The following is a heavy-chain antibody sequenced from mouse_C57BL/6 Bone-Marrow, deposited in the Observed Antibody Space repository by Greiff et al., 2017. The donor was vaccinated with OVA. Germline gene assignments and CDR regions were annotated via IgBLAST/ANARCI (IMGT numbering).Heavy chain of an antibody. CDR3: ARHPQGTGGFAY. CDR2: IYPGDGDT. D-gene: IGHD3-3*01. Sequence: QVQLKESGAELVKPGASVKISCKASGYAFSSYWMNWVKQRPGKGLEWIGQIYPGDGDTNYNGKFKGKATLTADKSSSTAYMQLSSLTSEDSAVYFCARHPQGTGGFAYWGQGTLVTVSA. V-gene: IGHV1-80*01. CDR1: GYAFSSYW. J-gene: IGHJ3*01.